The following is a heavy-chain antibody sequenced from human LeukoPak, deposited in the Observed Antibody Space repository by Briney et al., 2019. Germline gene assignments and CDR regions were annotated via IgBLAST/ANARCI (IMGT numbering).Heavy chain of an antibody. CDR1: GYTFTSYG. CDR3: ARGVSDPTPNDY. V-gene: IGHV1-18*01. J-gene: IGHJ4*02. CDR2: ISAYNGNT. D-gene: IGHD4-23*01. Sequence: SVKVSCKASGYTFTSYGVSWVRQAPGQGLEWMGWISAYNGNTNYAQRLQGRVTMTTDTSTSTAYMELRSLRSDDTAVYYCARGVSDPTPNDYWGQGTLVTVSS.